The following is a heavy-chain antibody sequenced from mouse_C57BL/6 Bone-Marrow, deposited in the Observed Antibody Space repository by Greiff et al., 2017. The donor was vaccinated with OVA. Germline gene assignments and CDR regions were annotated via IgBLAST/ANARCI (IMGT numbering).Heavy chain of an antibody. D-gene: IGHD2-3*01. CDR2: INPNNGGT. CDR1: GYTFTDYN. CDR3: ARESWLLPFAY. V-gene: IGHV1-18*01. J-gene: IGHJ3*01. Sequence: EVQLQQSGPELVKPGASVKIPCKASGYTFTDYNMDWVKQSHGKSLEWIGDINPNNGGTIDNQKFKGKATLTVDKSSSTAYMELRSLTSEDTAVYYCARESWLLPFAYWGQGTLVTVSA.